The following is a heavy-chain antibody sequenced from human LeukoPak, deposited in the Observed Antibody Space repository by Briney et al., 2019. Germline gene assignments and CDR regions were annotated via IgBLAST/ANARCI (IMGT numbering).Heavy chain of an antibody. CDR2: IKNDGSDT. D-gene: IGHD2-21*01. CDR1: GFTFSSYW. V-gene: IGHV3-74*01. J-gene: IGHJ4*02. CDR3: ARDIAGLGY. Sequence: GGSLRLSCAVSGFTFSSYWMDWVRQAPGKGLMWVSRIKNDGSDTGYADSVKGRFTISRDNAKNTLYLQINSLRAEDTAVYYCARDIAGLGYWGQGTLVTVSS.